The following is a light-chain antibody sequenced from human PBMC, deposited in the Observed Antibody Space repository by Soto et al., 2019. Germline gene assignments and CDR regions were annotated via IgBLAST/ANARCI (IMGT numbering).Light chain of an antibody. J-gene: IGKJ5*01. Sequence: DIQMTQSPSSLSASVGDRVAITCRTSQNINRYLNWYQQKPGKAPKLLIYSASSLQSGVPSRFSGSGSGTDFTLTISSLQPEDFTTYYCQQSYSTPPITFGQGTRLEIK. CDR1: QNINRY. CDR3: QQSYSTPPIT. V-gene: IGKV1-39*01. CDR2: SAS.